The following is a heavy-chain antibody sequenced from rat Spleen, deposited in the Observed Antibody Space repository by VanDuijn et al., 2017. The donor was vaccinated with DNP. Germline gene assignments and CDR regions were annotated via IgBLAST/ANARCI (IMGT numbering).Heavy chain of an antibody. CDR1: GFSLTGYN. CDR3: ARSQGYYFDGSYYPFAY. Sequence: QVQLKESGPGLVQPSQTLSLTCTVAGFSLTGYNVHWVRQPPGKGLEWVGAIWSGGSTDYNSVLKSRLSISRDTSKSHVFLKMNSVQTEDTAMYFCARSQGYYFDGSYYPFAYWGQGTLVTVSS. J-gene: IGHJ3*01. V-gene: IGHV2-15*01. CDR2: IWSGGST. D-gene: IGHD1-12*02.